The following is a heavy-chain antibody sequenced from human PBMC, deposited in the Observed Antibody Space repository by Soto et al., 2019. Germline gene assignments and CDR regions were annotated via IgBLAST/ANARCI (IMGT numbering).Heavy chain of an antibody. D-gene: IGHD6-6*01. J-gene: IGHJ4*02. CDR1: GGSISSYY. CDR3: AREYSSSSGLDY. V-gene: IGHV4-59*01. Sequence: ASETLSLTCTVSGGSISSYYWSWIRQPPGKGLEWIGYIHYSGSTNYNPSLKSRVTISVDTSKNQFSLKLSSVTAADTAVYYCAREYSSSSGLDYWGQGTLVTVSS. CDR2: IHYSGST.